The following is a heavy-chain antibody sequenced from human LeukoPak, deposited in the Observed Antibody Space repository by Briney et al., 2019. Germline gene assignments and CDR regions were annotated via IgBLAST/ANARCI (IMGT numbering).Heavy chain of an antibody. CDR2: FDPEDGKT. CDR3: ATVSLFGRLTMIENAFDI. V-gene: IGHV1-24*01. J-gene: IGHJ3*02. Sequence: GASVKVSCKVSGYTLTELSMHWVRQSPGKGLEWMGGFDPEDGKTIYAQKFQGRVTMTEDTSTDTTYMELSSLRSEDTAVYYCATVSLFGRLTMIENAFDIWGQGTMVTVSS. D-gene: IGHD3-22*01. CDR1: GYTLTELS.